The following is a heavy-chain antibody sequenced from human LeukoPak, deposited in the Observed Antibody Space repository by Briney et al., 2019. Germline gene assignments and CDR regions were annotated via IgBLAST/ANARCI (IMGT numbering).Heavy chain of an antibody. CDR2: INLSGST. J-gene: IGHJ4*02. CDR3: ARRYKVGSYYFDY. CDR1: GGSFSGYY. V-gene: IGHV4-34*01. Sequence: SETLSLTCAVYGGSFSGYYWSWIRQPPGKELEWIGEINLSGSTNYNPSLKSRVTISVDTSKNQFSLKLSSVTAADTAVYYCARRYKVGSYYFDYWGQGTLVTVSS. D-gene: IGHD1-26*01.